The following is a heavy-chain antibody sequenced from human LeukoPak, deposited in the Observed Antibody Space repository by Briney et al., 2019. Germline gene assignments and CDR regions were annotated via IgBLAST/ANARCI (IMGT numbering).Heavy chain of an antibody. Sequence: GGSLRLSCAASGFTFSSYWMSWVRQAPGKGLEWVANIKQDGSEKYYVDSVKGRFTISRDNAKNSLYLQMNSLRAEDTAVYHCATYCGGDCYSPHDAFDIWGQGTMVTVSS. CDR2: IKQDGSEK. CDR1: GFTFSSYW. J-gene: IGHJ3*02. D-gene: IGHD2-21*02. V-gene: IGHV3-7*05. CDR3: ATYCGGDCYSPHDAFDI.